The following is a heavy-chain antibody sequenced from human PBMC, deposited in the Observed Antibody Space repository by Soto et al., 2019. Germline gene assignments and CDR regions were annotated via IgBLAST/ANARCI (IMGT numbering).Heavy chain of an antibody. CDR3: STLSYSSSSSDYYYYYYMDV. CDR1: GFTFSTAW. V-gene: IGHV3-15*01. Sequence: GGSLRLSCAASGFTFSTAWMSWVRQAPGKGLEWVGRIKSKTDGGTTDYAAPVKGRFTISRDDSKNTLYLQMNSLKTEDTAVYYCSTLSYSSSSSDYYYYYYMDVWGKGTTVTVPS. J-gene: IGHJ6*03. D-gene: IGHD6-6*01. CDR2: IKSKTDGGTT.